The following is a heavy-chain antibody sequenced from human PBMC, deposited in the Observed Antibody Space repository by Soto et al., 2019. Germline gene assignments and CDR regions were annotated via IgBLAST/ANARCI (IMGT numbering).Heavy chain of an antibody. Sequence: GGSLRLSCAASGFTFSSYSMNWVRQAPGKGLEWVSSISSSSSYIYYADSVKGRFTISRDNAKNSLYLQMNSLRAEDTAVYYCARAGRIVATTKLRYFDYWGQGTLVTVSS. D-gene: IGHD5-12*01. CDR3: ARAGRIVATTKLRYFDY. CDR2: ISSSSSYI. J-gene: IGHJ4*02. V-gene: IGHV3-21*01. CDR1: GFTFSSYS.